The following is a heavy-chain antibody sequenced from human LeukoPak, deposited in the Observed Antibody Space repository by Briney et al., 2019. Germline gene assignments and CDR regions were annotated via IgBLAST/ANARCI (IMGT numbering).Heavy chain of an antibody. CDR3: ERVMKYDSGDYLLFDY. CDR1: GGAISTYY. D-gene: IGHD4-17*01. Sequence: SETLSLTCTVSGGAISTYYLSWIRQSPGKGLEWIGYIYYSGNINYNPSLKSRVTMSLDTSHNQFSLKLSSATAADTAVYYCERVMKYDSGDYLLFDYWGQGTLVTVSS. V-gene: IGHV4-59*01. CDR2: IYYSGNI. J-gene: IGHJ4*02.